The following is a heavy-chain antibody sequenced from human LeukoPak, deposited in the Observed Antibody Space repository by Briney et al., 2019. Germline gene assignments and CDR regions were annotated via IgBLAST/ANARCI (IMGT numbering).Heavy chain of an antibody. V-gene: IGHV3-49*03. D-gene: IGHD5-24*01. CDR3: TRESGWTGYKNHAFNI. J-gene: IGHJ3*02. CDR1: GFSFGDYA. Sequence: PGRSLRLSCIASGFSFGDYAMNWFRQAPGQGLEWVSFIRSKVHGGTTEYAPSVRGRFTISRDDSKSIVYLQMSSLKTEDTAVYYCTRESGWTGYKNHAFNIWGQGTMVTVSS. CDR2: IRSKVHGGTT.